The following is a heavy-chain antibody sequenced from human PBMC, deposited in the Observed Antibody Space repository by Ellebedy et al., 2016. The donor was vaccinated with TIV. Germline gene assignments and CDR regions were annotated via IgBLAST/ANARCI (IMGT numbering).Heavy chain of an antibody. CDR3: ARGTGSPTF. CDR1: GFTSGDYA. V-gene: IGHV3-49*03. D-gene: IGHD3/OR15-3a*01. CDR2: IRSRNYGGTT. J-gene: IGHJ4*02. Sequence: GESLKISXTVSGFTSGDYAMSWFRQAPGKGLEWVGFIRSRNYGGTTEYAASVKGRFSILRDDSKSVGYLQMTSLKSEDTAVYFCARGTGSPTFWGQGTLVTVSS.